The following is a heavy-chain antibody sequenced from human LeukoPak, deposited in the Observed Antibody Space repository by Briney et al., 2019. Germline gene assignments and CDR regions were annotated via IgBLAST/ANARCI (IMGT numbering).Heavy chain of an antibody. J-gene: IGHJ4*02. CDR3: ARDLAYCSSTSCYTYFDY. CDR1: GGSISSYY. Sequence: SETLSLICTVSGGSISSYYWSWIRQPAGTGLEWIGRIYISGSPNYNPSLKSLVTMAVDTSRNQFSLKLSSVTAADTAVYYCARDLAYCSSTSCYTYFDYWGQGTLVSVSS. CDR2: IYISGSP. V-gene: IGHV4-4*07. D-gene: IGHD2-2*02.